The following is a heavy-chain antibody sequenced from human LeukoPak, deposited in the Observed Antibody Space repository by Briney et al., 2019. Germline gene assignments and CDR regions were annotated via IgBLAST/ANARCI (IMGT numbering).Heavy chain of an antibody. CDR1: GDSVSSISVA. J-gene: IGHJ6*02. V-gene: IGHV6-1*01. Sequence: SQTLSLTCVIPGDSVSSISVAWNWIRQSPSRGLEWLGRTYYRSKWYYEYAVSVKSRINISPDTSKNQFSLHLTSVTPEDTAVYYCSLARAEYHYGMDVWGQGTTVTVSS. CDR2: TYYRSKWYY. CDR3: SLARAEYHYGMDV.